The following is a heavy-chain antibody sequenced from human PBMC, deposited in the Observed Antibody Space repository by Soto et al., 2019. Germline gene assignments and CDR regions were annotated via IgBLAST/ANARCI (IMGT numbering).Heavy chain of an antibody. CDR2: ISYNSGTI. J-gene: IGHJ5*02. V-gene: IGHV3-9*01. CDR1: GFTFDDYA. CDR3: VKVSTFYDILTGYYSTNFFDP. Sequence: GGSLRLSCAASGFTFDDYAMQWVRQAPGKGLEWVSGISYNSGTIGYADSVKGRFTISRDNAKNSLYLQMNSLRAEDTAVYYCVKVSTFYDILTGYYSTNFFDPWGQGTLVTVSS. D-gene: IGHD3-9*01.